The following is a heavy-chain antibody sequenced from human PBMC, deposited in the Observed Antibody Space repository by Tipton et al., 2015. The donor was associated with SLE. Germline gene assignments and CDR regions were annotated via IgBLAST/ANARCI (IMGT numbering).Heavy chain of an antibody. Sequence: SLRLSCAMSGFNVNKYAMHWVRQTPGKGLEWVSGFSLDSDRVDYADSVKGRFTISRDNAKNSVFLQMNSLRAEDTALYYCTVGHYGSFRGQGALVTVSS. D-gene: IGHD3-16*01. CDR3: TVGHYGSF. CDR2: FSLDSDRV. V-gene: IGHV3-9*01. J-gene: IGHJ4*02. CDR1: GFNVNKYA.